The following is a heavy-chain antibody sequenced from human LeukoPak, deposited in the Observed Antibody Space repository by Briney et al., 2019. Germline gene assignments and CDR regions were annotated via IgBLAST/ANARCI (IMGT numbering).Heavy chain of an antibody. J-gene: IGHJ4*02. CDR1: GFTFSSYW. V-gene: IGHV3-7*01. CDR3: ASELPAARLSGGEVRHY. Sequence: GGSLRLSCAASGFTFSSYWMSWVRQAPGKGLEWVANIKQDGSEKYYVDSVKGRFTISRDNAKNSLYLQMNSLRAEDTAVYYCASELPAARLSGGEVRHYWGQGTLVTVSS. D-gene: IGHD6-6*01. CDR2: IKQDGSEK.